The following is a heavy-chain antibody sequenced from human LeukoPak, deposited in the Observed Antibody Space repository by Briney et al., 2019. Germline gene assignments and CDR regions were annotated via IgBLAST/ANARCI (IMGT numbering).Heavy chain of an antibody. Sequence: SETLSLTCTVSGGSISCYYWSWIRQPAGKGLEWIGRIYTSGSTNYNPSLKSRVTMSVDTSKNQFSLKLSSVTAADTAVYYCARAPSETYYYGSGSPYYYYGMDVWGQGTTVTVSS. CDR1: GGSISCYY. CDR2: IYTSGST. V-gene: IGHV4-4*07. D-gene: IGHD3-10*01. J-gene: IGHJ6*02. CDR3: ARAPSETYYYGSGSPYYYYGMDV.